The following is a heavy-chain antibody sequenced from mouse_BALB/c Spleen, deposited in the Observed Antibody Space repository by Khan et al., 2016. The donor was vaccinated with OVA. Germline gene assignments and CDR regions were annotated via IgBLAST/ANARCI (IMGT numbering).Heavy chain of an antibody. J-gene: IGHJ3*01. CDR2: INTYNGEP. D-gene: IGHD1-1*01. Sequence: QIQLVQSGPELKKPGETVKISCKASGYTFTNYGMNWVKQAPGKALKWMGWINTYNGEPTYADDFKGRFAFSLDTSASTAYLQINNLKNEDMATYFCARGLNYYGSWFAYWGQGTLVTVSA. CDR3: ARGLNYYGSWFAY. V-gene: IGHV9-1*02. CDR1: GYTFTNYG.